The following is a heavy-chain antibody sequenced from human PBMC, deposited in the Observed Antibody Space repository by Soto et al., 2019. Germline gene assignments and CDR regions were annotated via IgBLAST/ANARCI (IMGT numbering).Heavy chain of an antibody. J-gene: IGHJ4*02. D-gene: IGHD2-2*01. CDR1: GGSISRCY. V-gene: IGHV4-59*01. CDR3: AGEVPGHRFDY. Sequence: KTSATLSLTCTVSGGSISRCYWSWIRKPPGKGLEWIGYMYYSGSTKYNPSLKSRVSISVDTSKNQFSPKLNSVTAADTAMYYWAGEVPGHRFDYWGRGTLVTVSS. CDR2: MYYSGST.